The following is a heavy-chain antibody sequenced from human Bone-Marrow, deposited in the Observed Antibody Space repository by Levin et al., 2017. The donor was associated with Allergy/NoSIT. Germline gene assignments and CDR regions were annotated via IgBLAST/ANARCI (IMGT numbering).Heavy chain of an antibody. D-gene: IGHD2-15*01. CDR1: GFTFTTYW. J-gene: IGHJ4*02. CDR3: ARGSDGDNSGGFY. V-gene: IGHV3-7*02. CDR2: IKQDGSEK. Sequence: TGGSLRLSCEASGFTFTTYWMSWVRQAPGKGLEWVANIKQDGSEKYYVDSVKGRFTISRDNAKNSLYLQMNSLRAEDTAVYYCARGSDGDNSGGFYWGQGTLVTVSS.